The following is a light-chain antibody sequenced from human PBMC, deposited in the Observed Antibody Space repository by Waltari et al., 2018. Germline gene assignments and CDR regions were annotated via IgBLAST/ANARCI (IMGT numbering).Light chain of an antibody. V-gene: IGLV2-14*03. Sequence: QSALTQPASVSGSPGQSITISCTGTSSDVGGYNYVSWYQQHPVKAPKLIIYDVSDRPSGVSNRFSGSKSGNTASLTISGLQAEDEADYYCSSYASSSIPYVFGTGTEVTVL. CDR2: DVS. J-gene: IGLJ1*01. CDR3: SSYASSSIPYV. CDR1: SSDVGGYNY.